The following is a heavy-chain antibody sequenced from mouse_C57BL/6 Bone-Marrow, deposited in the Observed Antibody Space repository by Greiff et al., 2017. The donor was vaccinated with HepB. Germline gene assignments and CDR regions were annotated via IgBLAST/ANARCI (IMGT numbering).Heavy chain of an antibody. D-gene: IGHD2-3*01. J-gene: IGHJ2*01. Sequence: DVKLVESEGGLVQPGSSMKLSCTASGFTFSDYYMAWVRQVPEKGLEWVANINYDGSSTYYLDSLKSRFIISRDNAKNILYLQMSSLKSEDTATYYCARKFDGYTSYFDYWGQGTTLTVSS. CDR2: INYDGSST. V-gene: IGHV5-16*01. CDR3: ARKFDGYTSYFDY. CDR1: GFTFSDYY.